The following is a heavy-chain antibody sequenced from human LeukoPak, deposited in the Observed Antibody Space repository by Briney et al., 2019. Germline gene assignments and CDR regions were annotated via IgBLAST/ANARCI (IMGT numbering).Heavy chain of an antibody. CDR2: IYYRGRT. J-gene: IGHJ6*02. Sequence: SETLSLTCTFSGGSISSYYWSWIRQPPGKVLEWMGYIYYRGRTNYNPSLKSRGTISVDTSKNPFSLNLSSVTAADTAMYYCARDEGYYGSGSYVYYGTDVWGQGTTVTVSS. CDR1: GGSISSYY. D-gene: IGHD3-10*01. CDR3: ARDEGYYGSGSYVYYGTDV. V-gene: IGHV4-59*01.